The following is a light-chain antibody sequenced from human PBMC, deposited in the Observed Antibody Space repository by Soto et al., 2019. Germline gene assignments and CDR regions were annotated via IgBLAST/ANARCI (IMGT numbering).Light chain of an antibody. Sequence: EIVLTQSPATLSLSPGERATLSCRASQSISSYLAWYQQKPGQAPRLLIYDASNRATDLPARFTGSGSGTDFTLTISSLEPEDFAVYYCQQRSNWPPTFGQGTKLDI. V-gene: IGKV3-11*01. CDR2: DAS. CDR1: QSISSY. J-gene: IGKJ2*01. CDR3: QQRSNWPPT.